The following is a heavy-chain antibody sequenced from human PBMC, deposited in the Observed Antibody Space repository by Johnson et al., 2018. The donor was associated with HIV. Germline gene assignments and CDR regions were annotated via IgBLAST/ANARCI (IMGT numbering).Heavy chain of an antibody. V-gene: IGHV3-48*04. J-gene: IGHJ3*02. D-gene: IGHD3-10*01. CDR2: ISSSGSTI. CDR1: GFTFSNYA. Sequence: VQLVESGGGVVQPGRSLRLSCAASGFTFSNYAMHWVRQAPGKGLEWVSYISSSGSTIYYADSVKGRFPISRDNAKNSLYLQMNSLRAEDTAVYYCAGGYGSGSGDAFDIWGQGTMVTVSS. CDR3: AGGYGSGSGDAFDI.